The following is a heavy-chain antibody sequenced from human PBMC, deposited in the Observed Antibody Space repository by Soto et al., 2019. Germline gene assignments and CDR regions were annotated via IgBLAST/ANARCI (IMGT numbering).Heavy chain of an antibody. J-gene: IGHJ6*02. CDR2: IIPFIGTA. V-gene: IGHV1-69*11. Sequence: SVKVSCKASGGTFSSYAISWVRQAPGQGLEWMGRIIPFIGTANYAQKFQGRVTITADESTSTAYMELTSLRSEDTAVYYCARVVMTTDRASYYYGMDVWGQGTTVTVSS. D-gene: IGHD4-4*01. CDR1: GGTFSSYA. CDR3: ARVVMTTDRASYYYGMDV.